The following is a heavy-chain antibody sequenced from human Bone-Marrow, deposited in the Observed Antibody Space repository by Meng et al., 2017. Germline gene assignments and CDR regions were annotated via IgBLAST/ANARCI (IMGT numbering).Heavy chain of an antibody. CDR1: GFTFSSYA. Sequence: GESLKISCAASGFTFSSYAMHWVRQAPGKGLEWVAVISYDGSNKYYADSVKGGFTISRDNSKNTLYLQMNSLRAEDTAVYYCARHTIKYSYGNWGPADYGMDVWGQGTTVTVSS. CDR3: ARHTIKYSYGNWGPADYGMDV. CDR2: ISYDGSNK. J-gene: IGHJ6*02. V-gene: IGHV3-30*04. D-gene: IGHD5-18*01.